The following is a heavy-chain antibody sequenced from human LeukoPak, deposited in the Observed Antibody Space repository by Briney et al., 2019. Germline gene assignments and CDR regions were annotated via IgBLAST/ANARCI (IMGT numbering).Heavy chain of an antibody. CDR2: ISGSGGST. CDR1: GFTFSSYA. D-gene: IGHD6-13*01. J-gene: IGHJ3*02. Sequence: PGGSLRLSCAASGFTFSSYAMSWVRQAPGKGLEWASAISGSGGSTYYADSVKGRFTISRDNSKNTLYLQMHSLRAEDTAVYYCASGSTGIAAAGGDAFDIWGQGTMVTVSS. V-gene: IGHV3-23*01. CDR3: ASGSTGIAAAGGDAFDI.